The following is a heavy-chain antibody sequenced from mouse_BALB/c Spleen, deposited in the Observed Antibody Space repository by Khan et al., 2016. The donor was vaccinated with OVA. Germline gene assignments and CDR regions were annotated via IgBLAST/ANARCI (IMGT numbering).Heavy chain of an antibody. CDR3: AYGSSYSYAMDY. Sequence: VQLQQPGAELVKPGASVKLSCTASGFNIKDTYMHWVKQRPEQGLEWIGRIDPANGNTKYDPKFQGKATITADTSSKTAYLQLSSLTSADPAVYYCAYGSSYSYAMDYWGQGTSVTVSS. CDR2: IDPANGNT. CDR1: GFNIKDTY. D-gene: IGHD1-1*01. J-gene: IGHJ4*01. V-gene: IGHV14-3*02.